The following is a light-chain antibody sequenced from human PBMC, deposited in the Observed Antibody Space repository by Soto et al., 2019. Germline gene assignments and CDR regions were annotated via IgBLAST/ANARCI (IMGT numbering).Light chain of an antibody. CDR1: QSVSSI. V-gene: IGKV3-15*01. Sequence: EIVMTQSPATLSVSPGERATLSCRASQSVSSILAWYQQKPGQAPRLLIYGASTRATGIPARFSGSGSGTEFTLPISSLQAEDFAVYYCQQYNYWPRTFGQGTKVEI. CDR3: QQYNYWPRT. J-gene: IGKJ1*01. CDR2: GAS.